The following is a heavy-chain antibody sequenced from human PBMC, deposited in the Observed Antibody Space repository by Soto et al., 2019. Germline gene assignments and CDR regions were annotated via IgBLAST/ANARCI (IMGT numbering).Heavy chain of an antibody. V-gene: IGHV3-21*01. D-gene: IGHD3-9*01. Sequence: GGSLRLSCAASGFTFSSYSMNWVRQAPGKGLEWVSSISSSSSYIYYADSVKGRFTISRDNAKNSLYLQMNSLRAEDTAVYYCARDCVDWLYYYYYCMDVWGQGTTVTVSS. CDR2: ISSSSSYI. J-gene: IGHJ6*02. CDR3: ARDCVDWLYYYYYCMDV. CDR1: GFTFSSYS.